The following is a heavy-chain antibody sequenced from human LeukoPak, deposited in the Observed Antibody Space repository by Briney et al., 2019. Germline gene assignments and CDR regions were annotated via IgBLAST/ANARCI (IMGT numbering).Heavy chain of an antibody. V-gene: IGHV1-2*06. CDR2: INPLSGGT. CDR1: GYTFTGYY. CDR3: ARVPVGTYYDRSGFHIDY. D-gene: IGHD3-22*01. Sequence: GASVKVSCKASGYTFTGYYIHWVRQAPGQGLEWMGRINPLSGGTNYAQKFQGRVTMTRDTSISTAYMELSRLRPDDTATYYCARVPVGTYYDRSGFHIDYWGQGTLVTVSS. J-gene: IGHJ4*02.